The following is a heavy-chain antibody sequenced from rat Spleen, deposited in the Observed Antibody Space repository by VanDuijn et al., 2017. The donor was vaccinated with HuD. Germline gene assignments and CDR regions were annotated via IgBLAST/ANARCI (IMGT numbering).Heavy chain of an antibody. D-gene: IGHD1-12*02. CDR3: ARSDGTHYYLPFIY. J-gene: IGHJ3*01. Sequence: VQLKESGPGLVKPSQSLSLTCSVTGHSITSNYWGWIRKFPGNKMEWIGHINYSGSTTYNPSLKSRISITRDTSKNQFFLQVNSVTTEDTATYYCARSDGTHYYLPFIYWGQGTQVTVSS. CDR2: INYSGST. V-gene: IGHV3-1*01. CDR1: GHSITSNY.